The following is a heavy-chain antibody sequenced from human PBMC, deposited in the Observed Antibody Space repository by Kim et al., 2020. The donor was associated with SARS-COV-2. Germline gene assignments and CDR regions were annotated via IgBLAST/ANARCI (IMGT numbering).Heavy chain of an antibody. D-gene: IGHD6-13*01. V-gene: IGHV3-74*01. Sequence: YAHAMKSRFSTSRDSATNTLYLQMNSLGAEDTALYFCARDLGMAAGEFDYWGQGTLVTVSS. J-gene: IGHJ4*02. CDR3: ARDLGMAAGEFDY.